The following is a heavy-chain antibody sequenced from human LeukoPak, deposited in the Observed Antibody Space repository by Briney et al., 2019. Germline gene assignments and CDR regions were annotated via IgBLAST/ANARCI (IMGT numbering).Heavy chain of an antibody. D-gene: IGHD6-13*01. CDR2: ISGSGGST. J-gene: IGHJ4*02. Sequence: GGSLRLSCAASGFTFSSYAMSWVRQAPGKGLEWVSAISGSGGSTYYADSVKGRFTISRDNSKNTLYLQMNSLRAEDTAVYYCAKDDSSFWYSWADCWGQGTLVTVSS. CDR1: GFTFSSYA. V-gene: IGHV3-23*01. CDR3: AKDDSSFWYSWADC.